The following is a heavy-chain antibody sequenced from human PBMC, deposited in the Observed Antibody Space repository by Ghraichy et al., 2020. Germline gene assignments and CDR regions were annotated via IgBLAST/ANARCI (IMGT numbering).Heavy chain of an antibody. D-gene: IGHD6-6*01. J-gene: IGHJ3*02. V-gene: IGHV1-24*01. CDR3: ATDLPDPIIAARPRDAFDI. CDR1: GYTLTELS. CDR2: FDPEDGET. Sequence: ASVKVSCKVSGYTLTELSMHWVRQAPGKGLEWMGGFDPEDGETIYAQKFQGRVTMTEDTSTDTAYMELSSLRSEDTAVYYCATDLPDPIIAARPRDAFDIWGQGTMVTVSS.